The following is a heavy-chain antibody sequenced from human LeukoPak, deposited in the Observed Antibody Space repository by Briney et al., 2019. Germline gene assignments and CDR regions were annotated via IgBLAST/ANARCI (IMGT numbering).Heavy chain of an antibody. Sequence: PGGSLRLSCAASGFTFSNYGMHWVRQAPGKGVEWLALIWFDGNNKYYADSVKGRFTISRDISKNTLYLQMNSLRAEDTAVYYCARDVVATIGYFDYWGQGTLVTVSS. CDR1: GFTFSNYG. D-gene: IGHD5-12*01. J-gene: IGHJ4*02. V-gene: IGHV3-33*01. CDR3: ARDVVATIGYFDY. CDR2: IWFDGNNK.